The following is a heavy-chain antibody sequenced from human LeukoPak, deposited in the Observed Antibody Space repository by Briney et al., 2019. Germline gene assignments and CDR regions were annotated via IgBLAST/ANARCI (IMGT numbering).Heavy chain of an antibody. CDR2: IYYSGST. V-gene: IGHV4-31*03. CDR1: GGSISSGGYY. D-gene: IGHD2-21*02. Sequence: SETLSLTCTVSGGSISSGGYYWSWIRQHPGKGLEWIGYIYYSGSTYYNPSLKSRVTISVDTSKNQFSLKLSSVTAADTAVYYCARRYCGGDCWNWFDPWGQGTLVTVSS. J-gene: IGHJ5*02. CDR3: ARRYCGGDCWNWFDP.